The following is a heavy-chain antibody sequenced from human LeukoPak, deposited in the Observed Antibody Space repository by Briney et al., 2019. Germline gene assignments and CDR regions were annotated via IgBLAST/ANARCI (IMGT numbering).Heavy chain of an antibody. CDR3: AIHAGDGPIYYFQY. D-gene: IGHD5-24*01. CDR1: GAPISSCY. Sequence: SETLSLTRTVSGAPISSCYWSSIRQPPGKGLEWIGYIYYSGSTNYNPSLKSRVTISVDTSKNQFSLTLSSVTAADTAVYYCAIHAGDGPIYYFQYGGQGTLVTVSS. V-gene: IGHV4-59*08. CDR2: IYYSGST. J-gene: IGHJ4*02.